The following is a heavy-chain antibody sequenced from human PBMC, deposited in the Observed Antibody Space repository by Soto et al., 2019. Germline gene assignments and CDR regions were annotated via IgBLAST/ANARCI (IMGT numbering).Heavy chain of an antibody. J-gene: IGHJ4*02. CDR3: ARDFHYYGSGPKDY. Sequence: EVKLVESGGGLVQPGGSLRVSCAASGFSFSNYWMHWVRQAPGKGLVWVSRINSDGSTKTYADSVKGRFTISRDNAKNTLYLQMDSLRADDSAIYYCARDFHYYGSGPKDYWGQGTLVTVSS. D-gene: IGHD3-10*01. CDR1: GFSFSNYW. CDR2: INSDGSTK. V-gene: IGHV3-74*01.